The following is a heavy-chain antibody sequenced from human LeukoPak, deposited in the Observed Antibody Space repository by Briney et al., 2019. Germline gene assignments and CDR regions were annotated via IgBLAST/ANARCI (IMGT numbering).Heavy chain of an antibody. J-gene: IGHJ6*03. D-gene: IGHD3-22*01. Sequence: PSETLSLTCSASGGSISSYYWSWIRQPPGRGLEWIGYIYASGSTSYNPSLESRLTISVDTSKNQFSLKLSSVTAADTAMYYCARCQVNSAYYSRYYHYYMDVWGKGTTVTVSS. V-gene: IGHV4-4*09. CDR2: IYASGST. CDR3: ARCQVNSAYYSRYYHYYMDV. CDR1: GGSISSYY.